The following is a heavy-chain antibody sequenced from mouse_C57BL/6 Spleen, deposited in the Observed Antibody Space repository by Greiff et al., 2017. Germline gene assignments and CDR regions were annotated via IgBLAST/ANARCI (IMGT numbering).Heavy chain of an antibody. CDR2: IDPATGGT. V-gene: IGHV1-15*01. CDR3: TVYGYDGEPWFAY. Sequence: VQLQQPGAELVRPGASVTLSCKASGYTFTDYEMHWVKQTPVHGLEWIGAIDPATGGTAYNQKFKGKAILTADKSSSTAFMELRSLTSEDSAVYYCTVYGYDGEPWFAYWGQGTLVTVSA. CDR1: GYTFTDYE. D-gene: IGHD2-2*01. J-gene: IGHJ3*01.